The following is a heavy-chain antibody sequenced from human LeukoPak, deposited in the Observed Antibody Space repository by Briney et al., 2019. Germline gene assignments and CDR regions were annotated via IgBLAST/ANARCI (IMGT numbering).Heavy chain of an antibody. D-gene: IGHD3-9*01. Sequence: GGSLRLSCAASGFTFSSYSMNWVRQAPGKGLEWVSYISSSSSTIYYADSVKGRFTISRDNAKNSLYLQMNSLRAEDTAVYYCATQILTGYFEKDYWGQGTLVTVSS. J-gene: IGHJ4*02. CDR2: ISSSSSTI. CDR3: ATQILTGYFEKDY. V-gene: IGHV3-48*04. CDR1: GFTFSSYS.